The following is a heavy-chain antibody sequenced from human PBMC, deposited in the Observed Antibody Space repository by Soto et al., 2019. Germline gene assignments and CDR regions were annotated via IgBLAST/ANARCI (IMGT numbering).Heavy chain of an antibody. D-gene: IGHD3-3*01. V-gene: IGHV4-34*01. CDR3: AARITVFGLLIPPFDP. Sequence: SATLSLTCAVYGGSVNGYYWPWLRQPPGRGLEWIGEINHTGGTHYNPSLESRVTMSVETSKNQFSLRLSSVTAADTAIYYCAARITVFGLLIPPFDPWGQGTQVTVS. J-gene: IGHJ5*02. CDR2: INHTGGT. CDR1: GGSVNGYY.